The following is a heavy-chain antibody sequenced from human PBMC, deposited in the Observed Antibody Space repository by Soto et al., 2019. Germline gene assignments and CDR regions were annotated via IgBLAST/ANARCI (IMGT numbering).Heavy chain of an antibody. CDR1: GFTFSNAW. J-gene: IGHJ4*02. CDR2: IKSKTDGGTT. V-gene: IGHV3-15*01. Sequence: SGFTFSNAWMSWVRQAPGKGLEWVGRIKSKTDGGTTDYAAPVKGRFTISRDDSKNTLYLQMNSLKTEDTAVYYCTTAPYYYDSSGCDYWGQGTLVTVSS. D-gene: IGHD3-22*01. CDR3: TTAPYYYDSSGCDY.